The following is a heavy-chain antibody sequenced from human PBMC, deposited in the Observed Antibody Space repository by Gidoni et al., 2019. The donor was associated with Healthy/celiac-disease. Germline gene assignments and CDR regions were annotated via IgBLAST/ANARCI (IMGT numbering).Heavy chain of an antibody. V-gene: IGHV1-2*02. CDR1: GYTFTGYY. CDR3: ARWPSRYSGSYHFDY. CDR2: INPNSGGT. Sequence: QVQLVQSGAEVKNPGASVQVSCKASGYTFTGYYMHWVRQAPGQGLEWMGWINPNSGGTNFAQKFQSRVTMTRDTSISTAYMELSRLRSDDTAVYYCARWPSRYSGSYHFDYWGQGTLVTVSS. D-gene: IGHD1-26*01. J-gene: IGHJ4*02.